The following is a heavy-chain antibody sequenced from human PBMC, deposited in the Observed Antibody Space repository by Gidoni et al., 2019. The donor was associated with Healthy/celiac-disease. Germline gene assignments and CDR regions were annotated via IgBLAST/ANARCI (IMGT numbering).Heavy chain of an antibody. D-gene: IGHD3-3*01. V-gene: IGHV4-34*01. J-gene: IGHJ4*02. CDR1: GGSFSGSY. CDR2: INHSGST. Sequence: QVQLQQWGAGLLKPSETLSLTCAVYGGSFSGSYWSWIRQPPGKGLEWIGEINHSGSTNYNPSLKSRVTISVDTSKNQFSLKLSSVTAADTAVYYCARGDLITIFGVVRMAYFDYWGQGTLVTVSS. CDR3: ARGDLITIFGVVRMAYFDY.